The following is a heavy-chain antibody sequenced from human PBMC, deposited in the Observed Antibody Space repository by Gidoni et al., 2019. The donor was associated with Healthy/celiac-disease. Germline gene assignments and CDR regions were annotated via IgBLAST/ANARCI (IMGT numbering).Heavy chain of an antibody. CDR3: ARDTDYGSGRDGMDV. D-gene: IGHD3-10*01. J-gene: IGHJ6*02. Sequence: QMQLVESGGGVVQPGRSLRLSCAASGFTFSSYGMHWVRQAPGKGLEWVAVIWYDGSNKYYADSVKGRFTISRDNSKNTLYLQMNSLRAEDTAVYYCARDTDYGSGRDGMDVWGQGTTVTVSS. V-gene: IGHV3-33*01. CDR1: GFTFSSYG. CDR2: IWYDGSNK.